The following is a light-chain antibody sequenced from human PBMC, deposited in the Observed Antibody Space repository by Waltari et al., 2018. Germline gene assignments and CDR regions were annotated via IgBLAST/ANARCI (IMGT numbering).Light chain of an antibody. CDR2: EVS. V-gene: IGKV2-30*02. CDR3: MQGSHWSRT. CDR1: HNPVHMLGNTY. Sequence: HNPVHMLGNTYFMWFQHGPGQCPRRLIYEVSKRDSGVPDRFSGSCSGTDFSLKSSRVEAEDVGVYYCMQGSHWSRTFGQGTNLEI. J-gene: IGKJ2*01.